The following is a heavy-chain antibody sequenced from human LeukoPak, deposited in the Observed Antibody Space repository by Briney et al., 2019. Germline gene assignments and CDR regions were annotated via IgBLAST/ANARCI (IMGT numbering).Heavy chain of an antibody. Sequence: GGSLRLSCAASGFRFNTYWMSWVRQAPGKGLECVGRIKSKTDGETTDYAAPVKGRFTISRDDSKNMLYLQMNSLKSEDTAVYYCTADLPPPRGYDYPFDYWGQGSLVTVSS. CDR3: TADLPPPRGYDYPFDY. V-gene: IGHV3-15*01. J-gene: IGHJ4*02. CDR1: GFRFNTYW. D-gene: IGHD5-12*01. CDR2: IKSKTDGETT.